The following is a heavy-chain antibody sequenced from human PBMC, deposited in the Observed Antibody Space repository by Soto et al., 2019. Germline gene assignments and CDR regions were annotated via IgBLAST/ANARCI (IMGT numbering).Heavy chain of an antibody. CDR1: GGSISSSNW. Sequence: LSLTCAVSGGSISSSNWWSWVRQPPGKGLEWIGEIHHSGSTNYNPSLKSRVTISVDKSKNQFSLKLSSVTAADTAVYYCAGRYYDFWSGYYQADYYYGMDVWGQGTTVTVSS. D-gene: IGHD3-3*01. J-gene: IGHJ6*02. CDR2: IHHSGST. V-gene: IGHV4-4*02. CDR3: AGRYYDFWSGYYQADYYYGMDV.